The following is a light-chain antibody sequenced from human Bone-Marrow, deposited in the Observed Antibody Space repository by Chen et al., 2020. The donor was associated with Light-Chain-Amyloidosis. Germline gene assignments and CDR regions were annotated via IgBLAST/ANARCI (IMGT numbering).Light chain of an antibody. CDR1: QTISSNY. Sequence: EIVLTQSPGTLSLSPGEGANLSCRASQTISSNYLTWYQQKFGQAPRLLIYGSSSSATGIPDRFTRSGSETDFTLTINRLEPDEFAMYYCQEYGTSPLTLGGGTKVEIK. CDR2: GSS. J-gene: IGKJ4*01. CDR3: QEYGTSPLT. V-gene: IGKV3-20*01.